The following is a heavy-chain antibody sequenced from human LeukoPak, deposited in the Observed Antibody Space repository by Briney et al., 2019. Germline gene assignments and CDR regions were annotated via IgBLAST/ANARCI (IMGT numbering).Heavy chain of an antibody. V-gene: IGHV3-23*01. CDR2: IDGGGGRT. D-gene: IGHD3-22*01. CDR3: AKDFYDSSGSRYDY. Sequence: GGPLRLSCTASGFAFSSYAMSWVRQAPGVGLEWVSAIDGGGGRTWHADSVRGRFTISRDNSKNTLFMQMNSLRAEDTAVYYCAKDFYDSSGSRYDYWGQGTLVTVSS. J-gene: IGHJ4*02. CDR1: GFAFSSYA.